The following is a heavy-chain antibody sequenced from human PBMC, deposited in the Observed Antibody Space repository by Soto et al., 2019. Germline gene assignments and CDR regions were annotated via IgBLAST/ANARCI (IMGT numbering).Heavy chain of an antibody. D-gene: IGHD4-17*01. V-gene: IGHV3-7*01. CDR3: AREYDYGDYSYFDY. CDR1: GFTFSDYW. CDR2: IKQVGSES. J-gene: IGHJ4*02. Sequence: SLRLSCAASGFTFSDYWMSWVRQAPGKGLEWVANIKQVGSESYYVDSVRGRFTISRDNAKTSLYLQMNGLRADDTAVYYCAREYDYGDYSYFDYWGPGTLVTVSS.